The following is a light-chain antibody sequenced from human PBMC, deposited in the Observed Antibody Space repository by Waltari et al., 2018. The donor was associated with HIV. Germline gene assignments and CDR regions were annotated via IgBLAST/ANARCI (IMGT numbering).Light chain of an antibody. CDR3: CSYAGITRV. J-gene: IGLJ2*01. V-gene: IGLV2-11*01. Sequence: QSALTQPRSVSGSPGQSVTVSCTGTSSHVGGYAYVSWYQQHPGKAPKLMIYDVNKRPSGVPDRFSGSKSGNTASLTISGLQAEDEADYYCCSYAGITRVFGGGTKLTVL. CDR2: DVN. CDR1: SSHVGGYAY.